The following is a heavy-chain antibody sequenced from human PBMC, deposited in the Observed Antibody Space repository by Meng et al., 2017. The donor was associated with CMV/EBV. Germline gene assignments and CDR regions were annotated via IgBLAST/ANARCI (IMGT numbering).Heavy chain of an antibody. Sequence: HVKLVQSGAERKKPGSSVKVSCKASGYPFTSYGISWVRQAPGQGLEWMGWISAYNGNTNYAQKLQGRVTMTTDTSTSTAYMELRSLRSDDTAVYYCARMEVGGGSCYSDYWGQGTLVTVSS. CDR1: GYPFTSYG. V-gene: IGHV1-18*01. CDR2: ISAYNGNT. CDR3: ARMEVGGGSCYSDY. D-gene: IGHD2-15*01. J-gene: IGHJ4*02.